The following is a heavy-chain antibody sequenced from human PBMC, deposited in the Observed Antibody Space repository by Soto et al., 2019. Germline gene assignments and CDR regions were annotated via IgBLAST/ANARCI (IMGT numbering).Heavy chain of an antibody. J-gene: IGHJ4*02. Sequence: PSETLSLTCAVSVDSVTSNVWLSWVRQPPGKGLEWIGEAYHNGLTDYNPSLKSRVTMSVDTSKNEFSLKLTSLTAADTAIYYCARDAAVPGESDRFDYWGQGTLVTVSS. V-gene: IGHV4-4*02. D-gene: IGHD6-19*01. CDR2: AYHNGLT. CDR1: VDSVTSNVW. CDR3: ARDAAVPGESDRFDY.